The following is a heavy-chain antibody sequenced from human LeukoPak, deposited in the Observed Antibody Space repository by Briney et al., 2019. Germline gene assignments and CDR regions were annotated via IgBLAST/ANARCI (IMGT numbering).Heavy chain of an antibody. V-gene: IGHV4-34*01. CDR1: GGSFSGYY. J-gene: IGHJ2*01. D-gene: IGHD6-13*01. CDR3: ARRLRYSSSWFYWYFDL. CDR2: INHSGST. Sequence: SETLSLTCAVYGGSFSGYYWSWIRQPPGKGLEWIGEINHSGSTNYNPSLKSRVTISVDTSKNQFSLKPSSVTAADTAVYYCARRLRYSSSWFYWYFDLWGRGTLVTVSS.